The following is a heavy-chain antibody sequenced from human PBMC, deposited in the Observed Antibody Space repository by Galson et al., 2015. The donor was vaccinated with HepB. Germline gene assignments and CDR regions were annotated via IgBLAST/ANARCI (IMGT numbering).Heavy chain of an antibody. CDR3: AKDGGSSWYYYYYYMDV. D-gene: IGHD6-13*01. Sequence: LRLSCAASGFTFSSYSMNWVRQAPGKGLEWVSSISSSSSYIYYADSVKGRFTISRDNAKNSLYLQMNSLRAEDTAVYYCAKDGGSSWYYYYYYMDVWGKGTTVTVSS. J-gene: IGHJ6*03. V-gene: IGHV3-21*01. CDR1: GFTFSSYS. CDR2: ISSSSSYI.